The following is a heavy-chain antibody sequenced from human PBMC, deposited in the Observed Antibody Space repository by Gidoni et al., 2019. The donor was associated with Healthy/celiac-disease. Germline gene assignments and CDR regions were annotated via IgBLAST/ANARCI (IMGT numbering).Heavy chain of an antibody. CDR1: GGSISSSSYY. D-gene: IGHD3-10*01. Sequence: QLQLQESGPGLVKPSETLSLTCTFSGGSISSSSYYWGWIRQPPGKGLEWIGSIYYSGSTYYNPSLKSRVTISVDTSKNQFSLKLSSVTAADTAVYYCARYPYGSGSYMVDYWGQGTLVTVSS. J-gene: IGHJ4*02. V-gene: IGHV4-39*07. CDR2: IYYSGST. CDR3: ARYPYGSGSYMVDY.